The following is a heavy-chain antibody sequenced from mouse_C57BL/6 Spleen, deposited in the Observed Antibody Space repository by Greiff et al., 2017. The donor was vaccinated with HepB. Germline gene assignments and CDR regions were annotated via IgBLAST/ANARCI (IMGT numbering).Heavy chain of an antibody. J-gene: IGHJ2*01. CDR2: ISDGGSYT. D-gene: IGHD4-1*02. Sequence: DVMLVESGGGLVKPGGSLKLSCAASGFTFSSYAMSWVRQTPEKRLEWVATISDGGSYTYYPDNVKGRFTISRDNAKNNLYLQMSHLKSEDTAMYYCARDDPNWAFDYWGQGTTLTVSS. CDR1: GFTFSSYA. CDR3: ARDDPNWAFDY. V-gene: IGHV5-4*01.